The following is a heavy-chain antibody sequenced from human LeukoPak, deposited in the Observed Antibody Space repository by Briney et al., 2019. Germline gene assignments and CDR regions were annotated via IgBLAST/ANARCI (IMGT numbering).Heavy chain of an antibody. V-gene: IGHV4-34*01. J-gene: IGHJ4*02. CDR3: ARGLDIVVVPAGSGYFEY. Sequence: SETLSLTCAVYGGSFSGYYWSWLRQPPRKGLAWIGEINHTGSTNYNPSLKSRVTISVDTSKNQFSLELSSVTAADTAVYYCARGLDIVVVPAGSGYFEYWGQGTLVTVSS. D-gene: IGHD2-2*03. CDR1: GGSFSGYY. CDR2: INHTGST.